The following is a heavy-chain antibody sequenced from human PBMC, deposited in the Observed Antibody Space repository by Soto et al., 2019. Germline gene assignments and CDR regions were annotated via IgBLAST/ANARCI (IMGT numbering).Heavy chain of an antibody. J-gene: IGHJ5*02. CDR2: IYWDDDK. D-gene: IGHD6-25*01. CDR3: AHSFSASPAGWFDP. Sequence: QLTLKESGPTLVKPTQTLTLTCTFSGLSLSTSGEAVGWIRQPPGKALEWLALIYWDDDKRYNPTLKTRLTITKDTSKNQVVLTLTNMDPVDTATYYCAHSFSASPAGWFDPWGQGILVTVSS. V-gene: IGHV2-5*02. CDR1: GLSLSTSGEA.